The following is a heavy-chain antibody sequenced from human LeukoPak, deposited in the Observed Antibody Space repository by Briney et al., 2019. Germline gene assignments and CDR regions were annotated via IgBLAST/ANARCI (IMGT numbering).Heavy chain of an antibody. CDR1: GYSISSGYY. CDR3: ASTRATTRLYYMDV. J-gene: IGHJ6*03. CDR2: IYHSGSP. D-gene: IGHD4-17*01. V-gene: IGHV4-38-2*02. Sequence: SETLSLTCTVSGYSISSGYYWGWIRQPPGKGLEWIGSIYHSGSPYYNPSLKSRVTISVDTSKNQFSLKLSSVTAADTAVYYCASTRATTRLYYMDVWGKGTMVTVSS.